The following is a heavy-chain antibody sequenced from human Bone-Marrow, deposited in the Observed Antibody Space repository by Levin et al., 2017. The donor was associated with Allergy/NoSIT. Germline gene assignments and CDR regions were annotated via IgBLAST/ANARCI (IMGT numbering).Heavy chain of an antibody. CDR1: GFTFSNYA. CDR3: AKDPPPSMTTVTEGDY. Sequence: GGSLRLSCAASGFTFSNYAMNWVRQAPGKGLEWVSGISGGGGSTYYADSLRGRFTISRDNSKNTLYLQMNSLRAEDTAVYYCAKDPPPSMTTVTEGDYWGQGTLVTVSS. J-gene: IGHJ4*02. V-gene: IGHV3-23*01. D-gene: IGHD4-17*01. CDR2: ISGGGGST.